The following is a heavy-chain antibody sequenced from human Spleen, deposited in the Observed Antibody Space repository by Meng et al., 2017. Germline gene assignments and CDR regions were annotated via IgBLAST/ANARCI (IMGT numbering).Heavy chain of an antibody. Sequence: QGERQQWGGGLLKASGTLALPCVVSGGSFRDYYRSWIRQPPGKGLEWIGEINHSGSTNYNPSLESRATISVDTSQNNLSLKLSSVTAADSAVYYCARGPTTMAHDFDYWGQGTLVTVS. CDR1: GGSFRDYY. CDR2: INHSGST. D-gene: IGHD4-11*01. V-gene: IGHV4-34*01. J-gene: IGHJ4*02. CDR3: ARGPTTMAHDFDY.